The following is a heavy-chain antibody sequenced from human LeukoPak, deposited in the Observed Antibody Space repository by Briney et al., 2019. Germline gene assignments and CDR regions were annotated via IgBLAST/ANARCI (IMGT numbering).Heavy chain of an antibody. D-gene: IGHD5-18*01. CDR3: ARGRRASYGYSFSPLYYFDY. J-gene: IGHJ4*02. V-gene: IGHV4-34*01. CDR2: INHSGST. CDR1: GGSFSGYY. Sequence: SETLSLTCAVYGGSFSGYYWSWTRQPPGKGLEWIGEINHSGSTNYNPSLKSRVTISVDTSKNQFSLKLSSVTAADTAVYYCARGRRASYGYSFSPLYYFDYWGQGTLVTVSS.